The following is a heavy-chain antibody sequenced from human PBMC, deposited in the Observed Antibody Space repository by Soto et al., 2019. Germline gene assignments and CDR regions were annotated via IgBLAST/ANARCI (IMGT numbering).Heavy chain of an antibody. Sequence: ASVKVSCKASGYTFTSHAMHWVRQAPGQRLEWMGWINAGNGNTKYSQKFQGRVTITGDTSASTAYMELSSLRSEDTAVYYCARDLSGLYCGGDCYPNWFDPWGQGTLVTVS. CDR2: INAGNGNT. J-gene: IGHJ5*02. CDR1: GYTFTSHA. CDR3: ARDLSGLYCGGDCYPNWFDP. V-gene: IGHV1-3*01. D-gene: IGHD2-21*02.